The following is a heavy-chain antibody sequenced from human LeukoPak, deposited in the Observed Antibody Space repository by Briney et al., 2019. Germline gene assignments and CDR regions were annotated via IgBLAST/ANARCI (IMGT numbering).Heavy chain of an antibody. CDR1: GYTFSSHA. Sequence: ASVKVSCKASGYTFSSHAISWVRQAPGQGLEWIGWISAYNGNPNYAQNLQGRVTMTTDTSTSTAYMELRSLRSDDTAVYYCARDGGVDGSGIYYPLQYWGQGPLVTVSS. CDR2: ISAYNGNP. D-gene: IGHD3-10*01. V-gene: IGHV1-18*01. J-gene: IGHJ4*02. CDR3: ARDGGVDGSGIYYPLQY.